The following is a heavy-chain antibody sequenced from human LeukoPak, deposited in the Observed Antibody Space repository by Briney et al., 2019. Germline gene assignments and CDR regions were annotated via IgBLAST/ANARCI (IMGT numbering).Heavy chain of an antibody. CDR2: ISTSSSYI. CDR3: ARVEGNIVTTTEGYFDY. J-gene: IGHJ4*02. CDR1: GFTFSSYG. D-gene: IGHD5-12*01. Sequence: GGSLRLSCAASGFTFSSYGMNWVRQAPGKGLEWVSSISTSSSYIYYADSMKGRFTISRDNAKNSPYLQMNSLRAEDTAVYYCARVEGNIVTTTEGYFDYWGQGTLVTVSS. V-gene: IGHV3-21*01.